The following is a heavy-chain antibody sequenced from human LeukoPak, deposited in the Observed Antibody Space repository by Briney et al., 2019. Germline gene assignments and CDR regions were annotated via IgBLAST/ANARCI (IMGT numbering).Heavy chain of an antibody. CDR3: VRRDTGWNYFDY. V-gene: IGHV4-59*08. Sequence: KPSETLSLTCAVSGGSINSHYWGWIRQPPGKGPQWIGDIYYTGKNNYNPPLKSRVTISLGTSKDHLSLNLTSVLAADTAIYYCVRRDTGWNYFDYWGQGILVTVSS. CDR2: IYYTGKN. D-gene: IGHD6-19*01. J-gene: IGHJ4*02. CDR1: GGSINSHY.